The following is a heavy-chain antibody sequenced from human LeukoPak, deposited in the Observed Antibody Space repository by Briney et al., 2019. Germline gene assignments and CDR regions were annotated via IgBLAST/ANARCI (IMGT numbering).Heavy chain of an antibody. CDR3: AKGAARLYFDY. CDR1: GFTFSSYG. Sequence: GGSLRLSCAVTGFTFSSYGMSWVRQAPGKGLEWVSAISSSGGNTYYADSVKGRFIISRDGSKNTLYLQMSSLRVEDTAVYYCAKGAARLYFDYWGQGTLVTVSS. D-gene: IGHD6-6*01. J-gene: IGHJ4*02. V-gene: IGHV3-23*01. CDR2: ISSSGGNT.